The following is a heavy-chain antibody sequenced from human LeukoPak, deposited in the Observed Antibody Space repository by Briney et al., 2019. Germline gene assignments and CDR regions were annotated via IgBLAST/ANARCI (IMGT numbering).Heavy chain of an antibody. CDR1: GGSISSYY. J-gene: IGHJ4*02. D-gene: IGHD6-19*01. CDR3: ARVAVAGTLFDY. Sequence: SETLSLTCTVAGGSISSYYWSWIRQPPGKGLEWVGYIYYSGSTNYNPSLKSRVTISVDTSKNQFSLKLSSVTAADTAVYYCARVAVAGTLFDYWGQGTLVTVSS. CDR2: IYYSGST. V-gene: IGHV4-59*01.